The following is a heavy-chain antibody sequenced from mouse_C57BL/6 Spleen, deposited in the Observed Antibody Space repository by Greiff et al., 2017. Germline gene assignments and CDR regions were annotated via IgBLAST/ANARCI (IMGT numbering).Heavy chain of an antibody. CDR1: GFTFSNYW. CDR3: AGYAY. J-gene: IGHJ3*01. V-gene: IGHV6-3*01. CDR2: IRLKSDNYAT. Sequence: EVQLVESGGGLVQPGASMKLSCVASGFTFSNYWMNWVRQSPEKGLEWVAQIRLKSDNYATHYAESVKGRFTISRDDSKSSVYLQMNNLRAEETGIYYGAGYAYWGQGTLVTVSA.